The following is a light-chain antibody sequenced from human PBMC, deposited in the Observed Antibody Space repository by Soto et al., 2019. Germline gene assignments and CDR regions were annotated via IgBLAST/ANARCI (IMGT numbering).Light chain of an antibody. CDR2: AAS. V-gene: IGKV1-39*01. CDR1: QSISSY. Sequence: DIQMTQSPSSLSASVGDRVTITCRASQSISSYLNWYQQKPGKAPKLLIYAASSLQSGVPSRFSGSGSGTDFTLTISSLQPEDFATYYCQQRGTFGQGTRL. J-gene: IGKJ5*01. CDR3: QQRGT.